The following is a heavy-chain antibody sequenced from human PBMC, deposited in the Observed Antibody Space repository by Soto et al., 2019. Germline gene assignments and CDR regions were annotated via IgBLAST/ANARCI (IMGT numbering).Heavy chain of an antibody. CDR3: ARDHLDYGDLEPHYYGMDV. V-gene: IGHV4-59*01. Sequence: LSLTCTVSGGSISSYYWSWIRQPPGKGLEWIGYIYYSGSTNYNPSLKSRVTISVDASKNQFSLRLSSVTAAGTAVYYCARDHLDYGDLEPHYYGMDVWGPGTTVTVCS. J-gene: IGHJ6*02. CDR2: IYYSGST. D-gene: IGHD4-17*01. CDR1: GGSISSYY.